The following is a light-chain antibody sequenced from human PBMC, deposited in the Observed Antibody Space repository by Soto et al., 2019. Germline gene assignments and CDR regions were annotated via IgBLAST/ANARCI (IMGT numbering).Light chain of an antibody. CDR3: QQSYSTPFT. CDR2: AAS. J-gene: IGKJ3*01. Sequence: DIQMAQSPSSLSASVGDRVTITCRASQSISTYVNWYQQKPGKAPKILMYAASSLKSGVSSRFSGSGSGTDFTLTISSLQPEDFATYFCQQSYSTPFTFGPGTKVEI. V-gene: IGKV1-39*01. CDR1: QSISTY.